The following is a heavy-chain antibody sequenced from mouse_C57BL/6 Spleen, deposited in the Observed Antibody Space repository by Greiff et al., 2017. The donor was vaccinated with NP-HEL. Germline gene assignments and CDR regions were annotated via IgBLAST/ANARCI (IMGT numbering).Heavy chain of an antibody. CDR3: ARAHDYYGSSPYAMDY. V-gene: IGHV5-16*01. CDR2: INYDGSST. J-gene: IGHJ4*01. CDR1: GFTFSDYY. Sequence: EVKLQESEGGLVQPGSSMKLSCTASGFTFSDYYMAWVRQVPEKGLEWVANINYDGSSTYYLDSLKSRFIISRDNAKNILYLQMSSLKSEDTATYYCARAHDYYGSSPYAMDYWGQGTSVTVSS. D-gene: IGHD1-1*01.